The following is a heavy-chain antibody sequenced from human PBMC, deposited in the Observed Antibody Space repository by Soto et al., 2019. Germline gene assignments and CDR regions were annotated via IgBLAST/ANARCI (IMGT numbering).Heavy chain of an antibody. J-gene: IGHJ4*02. V-gene: IGHV1-8*01. D-gene: IGHD4-4*01. Sequence: QVQLVQSGAEVKKPGASVKVSCKASGYTFTRYDIHWVRQATGQGLEWMGWMNPSSGNTGYAQEFQGRVTMTRDTSISTAYRELSSLRSEDTAVYYCARGSPTDYSNYLDCWGQGTLVTVSS. CDR2: MNPSSGNT. CDR3: ARGSPTDYSNYLDC. CDR1: GYTFTRYD.